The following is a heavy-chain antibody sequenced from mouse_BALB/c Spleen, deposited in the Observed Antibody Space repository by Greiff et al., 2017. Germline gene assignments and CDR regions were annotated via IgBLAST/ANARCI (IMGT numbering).Heavy chain of an antibody. CDR1: GYTFTDYY. CDR3: ARGGSYYYAMDY. V-gene: IGHV1-19*01. J-gene: IGHJ4*01. Sequence: VQLQQSGPELVKPGASVKMSCKASGYTFTDYYMDWVKQSHGESFEWIGRVNPYNGGTSYNQKFKGKATLTVDKSSSTAYMELNSLTSEDSAVYYCARGGSYYYAMDYWGQGTSVTVSS. CDR2: VNPYNGGT.